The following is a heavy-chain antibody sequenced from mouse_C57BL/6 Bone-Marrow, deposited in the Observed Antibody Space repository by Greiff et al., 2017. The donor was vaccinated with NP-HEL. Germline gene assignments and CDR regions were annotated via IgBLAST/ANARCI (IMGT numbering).Heavy chain of an antibody. CDR2: IHPNSGST. V-gene: IGHV1-64*01. J-gene: IGHJ3*01. Sequence: QVQLQQSGAELVKPGASVKLSCKASGYTFTSYWMHWVKQRPGQGLEWIGMIHPNSGSTNYNEKFKSKATLTVDKSSSTAYMQLSSLTSVDSAVYYSARERTYNSNWGFVHWGEGTLGTVSA. D-gene: IGHD2-5*01. CDR3: ARERTYNSNWGFVH. CDR1: GYTFTSYW.